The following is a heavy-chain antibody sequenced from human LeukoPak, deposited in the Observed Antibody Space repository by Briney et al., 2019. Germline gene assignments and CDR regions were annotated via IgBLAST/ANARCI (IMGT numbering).Heavy chain of an antibody. CDR3: AKGAGGYSYGNHNY. Sequence: GGSLRLSCAASGFTFSSYAMSWVRQAPGKGLEWVSAISGSGGSTYYADSVKGRFTISRNNSKNTLYLQMNSLRAEDTAVYYCAKGAGGYSYGNHNYWGRGTLVTVSS. J-gene: IGHJ4*02. D-gene: IGHD5-18*01. CDR2: ISGSGGST. CDR1: GFTFSSYA. V-gene: IGHV3-23*01.